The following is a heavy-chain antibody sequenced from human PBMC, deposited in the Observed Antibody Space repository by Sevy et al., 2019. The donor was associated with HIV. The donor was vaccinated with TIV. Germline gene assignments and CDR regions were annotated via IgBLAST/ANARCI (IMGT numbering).Heavy chain of an antibody. J-gene: IGHJ4*02. D-gene: IGHD2-15*01. CDR1: GYTFTSYA. CDR3: ARGGIVVVVAAFDY. Sequence: ATVKVSCKASGYTFTSYAMHWVRQAPRQRLEWMGWINAGNGNTKYSQKFQGRVTITRDTSASTAYMELSSLRSEDTAVYYCARGGIVVVVAAFDYWGQGTLVTVSS. V-gene: IGHV1-3*01. CDR2: INAGNGNT.